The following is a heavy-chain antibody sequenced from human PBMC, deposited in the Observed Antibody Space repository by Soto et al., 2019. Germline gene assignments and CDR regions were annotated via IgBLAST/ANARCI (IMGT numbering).Heavy chain of an antibody. CDR3: ATDLVGLRYFDWFNNGGMDV. CDR1: GYTLTELS. D-gene: IGHD3-9*01. Sequence: QVQLVQSGAEVKKPGASVKVSCKVSGYTLTELSMHWVRQAPGKGLEWMGGFDPEDGETIYAQKFQGRVTMTEDTSTDTAYMELSSLRSEDTAVYYCATDLVGLRYFDWFNNGGMDVWGQGTTVTVSS. J-gene: IGHJ6*02. CDR2: FDPEDGET. V-gene: IGHV1-24*01.